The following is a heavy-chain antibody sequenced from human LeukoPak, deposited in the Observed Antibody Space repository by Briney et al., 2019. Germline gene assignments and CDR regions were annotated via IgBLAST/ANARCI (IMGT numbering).Heavy chain of an antibody. D-gene: IGHD3-22*01. V-gene: IGHV4-61*02. Sequence: SETLSLTCTVSGGSISSGSYYWSWIRQPAGKGLEWIGRIYTSGSTNYNPSLKSRVTISVDTSKNQFSLKLSSVTAADTAVYYCARTSSSGYYWYFDLWGRGTLVTVSS. CDR2: IYTSGST. CDR3: ARTSSSGYYWYFDL. CDR1: GGSISSGSYY. J-gene: IGHJ2*01.